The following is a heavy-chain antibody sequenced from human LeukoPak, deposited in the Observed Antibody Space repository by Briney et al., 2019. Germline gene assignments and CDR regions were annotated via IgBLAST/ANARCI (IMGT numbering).Heavy chain of an antibody. Sequence: GGSLRLSCGASGFTFSRYAMSGVRQAPGKGLEWVSGVSGTNGNTYYADSVKGRFTISRDNSKNTVYLQMNSLRAEDTALYYCAKDWEAVSGTPTAIDYWGRGTLVTVSS. V-gene: IGHV3-23*01. J-gene: IGHJ4*02. CDR3: AKDWEAVSGTPTAIDY. CDR2: VSGTNGNT. CDR1: GFTFSRYA. D-gene: IGHD6-19*01.